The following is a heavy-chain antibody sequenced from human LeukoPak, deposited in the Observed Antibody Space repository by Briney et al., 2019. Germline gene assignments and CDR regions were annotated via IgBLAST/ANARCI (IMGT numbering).Heavy chain of an antibody. Sequence: ASVKVSCKASGYTFTGYYMHWVRQAPGQGLEWMGWINPNSGGTNYAQKFQGRVTMTRDTSISTAYMELSRLRSDDTAMYYCARDPAAHDDFWSGYYTSLYYYYYMDVWGKGTTVTVSS. CDR3: ARDPAAHDDFWSGYYTSLYYYYYMDV. J-gene: IGHJ6*03. CDR2: INPNSGGT. V-gene: IGHV1-2*02. CDR1: GYTFTGYY. D-gene: IGHD3-3*01.